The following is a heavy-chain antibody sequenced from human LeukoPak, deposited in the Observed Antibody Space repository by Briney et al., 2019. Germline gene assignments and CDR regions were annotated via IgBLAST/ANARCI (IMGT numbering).Heavy chain of an antibody. D-gene: IGHD6-19*01. V-gene: IGHV3-23*01. J-gene: IGHJ6*02. CDR1: GFTFSSYA. CDR2: ISGSGGST. CDR3: AKDTAVALESYYYYYGMDV. Sequence: RGSLRLSCAASGFTFSSYAMSWVRQAPGKGLEWVSAISGSGGSTYYADSVKGRFTISRDNSKNTLYLQMNSLRAEDTAVYYCAKDTAVALESYYYYYGMDVWGQGTTVTVSS.